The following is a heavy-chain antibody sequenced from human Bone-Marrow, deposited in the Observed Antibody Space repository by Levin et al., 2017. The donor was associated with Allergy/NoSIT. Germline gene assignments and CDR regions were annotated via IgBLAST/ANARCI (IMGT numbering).Heavy chain of an antibody. Sequence: LSQTLSLTCAVSGYSISSGFYWGWIRQPPGKGLEWIGSIYHTGTSNYNPSLESRVTISGDTSKNEFSLKLSSVTAADTAVYYCVRELFYGWFDPWGQGTRVTVSS. J-gene: IGHJ5*02. D-gene: IGHD2/OR15-2a*01. CDR2: IYHTGTS. V-gene: IGHV4-38-2*02. CDR3: VRELFYGWFDP. CDR1: GYSISSGFY.